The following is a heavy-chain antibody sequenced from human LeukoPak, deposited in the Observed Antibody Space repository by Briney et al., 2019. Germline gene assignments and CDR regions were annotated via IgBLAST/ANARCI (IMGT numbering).Heavy chain of an antibody. V-gene: IGHV3-7*01. J-gene: IGHJ5*02. CDR1: GFTFSSYW. CDR2: IKQDGSEK. D-gene: IGHD2-15*01. CDR3: ARGCSGGSCYEPKFDP. Sequence: GGSLRLSCSASGFTFSSYWMSWGRQAPGKGLEWVANIKQDGSEKYYVDSVKGRFTISRDNAKNSLYLQMDSLRAEDTAVYYCARGCSGGSCYEPKFDPWGQGTLVTVSS.